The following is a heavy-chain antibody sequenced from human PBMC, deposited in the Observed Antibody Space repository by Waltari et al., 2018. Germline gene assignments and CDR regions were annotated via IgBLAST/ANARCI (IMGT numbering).Heavy chain of an antibody. V-gene: IGHV4-34*01. Sequence: QVQLQQWGAGLLKPSETLSLTCAVYGGSFSGYYWSWIRQPPGKGLEWLGEVNHSGSTKYNPSLKSLVTISVDTSKNQFSLKLSSVTAADTAVYYCARRRTHKKYCSGGSCYYNWFDPWGQGTLVTVSS. CDR3: ARRRTHKKYCSGGSCYYNWFDP. CDR2: VNHSGST. J-gene: IGHJ5*02. CDR1: GGSFSGYY. D-gene: IGHD2-15*01.